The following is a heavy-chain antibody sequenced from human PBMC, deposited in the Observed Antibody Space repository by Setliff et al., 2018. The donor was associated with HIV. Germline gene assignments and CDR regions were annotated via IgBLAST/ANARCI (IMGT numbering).Heavy chain of an antibody. D-gene: IGHD6-13*01. Sequence: GSLRLSCAASGFTLSNFWMTWVRQAPGKGLEWVASIKQDGSEKNYADSVKGRFTISRDNSKNTLYLQMNSLRAEDTAVYYCAKPPRPSSWPQYYFDYWGQGTLVTVSS. V-gene: IGHV3-7*03. CDR1: GFTLSNFW. J-gene: IGHJ4*02. CDR3: AKPPRPSSWPQYYFDY. CDR2: IKQDGSEK.